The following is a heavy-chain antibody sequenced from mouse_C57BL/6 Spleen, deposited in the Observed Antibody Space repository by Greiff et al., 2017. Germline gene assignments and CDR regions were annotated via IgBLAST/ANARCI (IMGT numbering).Heavy chain of an antibody. J-gene: IGHJ3*01. D-gene: IGHD2-4*01. Sequence: VQLQQPGAELVKPGASVKLSCKASGYTFTSYWMHWVKQRPGRGLEWMGRIDPNSGGTKYNEKFKSKATLTVDKPSSTAYMQLSSLTSEDSAVYYCARSGIYYDFAYWGQGTLVTVSA. V-gene: IGHV1-72*01. CDR3: ARSGIYYDFAY. CDR2: IDPNSGGT. CDR1: GYTFTSYW.